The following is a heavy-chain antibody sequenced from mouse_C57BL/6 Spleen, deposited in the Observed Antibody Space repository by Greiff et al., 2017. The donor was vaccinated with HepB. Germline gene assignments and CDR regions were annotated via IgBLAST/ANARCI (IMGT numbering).Heavy chain of an antibody. D-gene: IGHD1-1*01. J-gene: IGHJ1*03. CDR2: INYDGSST. CDR1: GFTFSDYY. CDR3: ARDRLYYYGSSYWYFDV. Sequence: DVKLVESEGGLVQPGSSMKLSCTASGFTFSDYYMAWVRQVPEKGLEWVANINYDGSSTYYLDSLKSRFIISRDNAKNILYLQMSSLKSEDTATYYCARDRLYYYGSSYWYFDVWGTGTTVTVSS. V-gene: IGHV5-16*01.